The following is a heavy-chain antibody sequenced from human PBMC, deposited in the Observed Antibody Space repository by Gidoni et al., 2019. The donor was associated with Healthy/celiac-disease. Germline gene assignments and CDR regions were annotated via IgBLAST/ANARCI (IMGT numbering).Heavy chain of an antibody. Sequence: QVQLVQSAAEVKKPGLTVTVSCKASGGTFSSYTISWLGQAPGQGLEWTGRIIPTLGIAHYEQKFQGRVTITADKSTSTAYRELSSLRSEDTAVYYCARAPPNGSYEREWETRAGWGQGTLVTVSS. CDR1: GGTFSSYT. J-gene: IGHJ4*02. CDR2: IIPTLGIA. D-gene: IGHD1-26*01. CDR3: ARAPPNGSYEREWETRAG. V-gene: IGHV1-69*02.